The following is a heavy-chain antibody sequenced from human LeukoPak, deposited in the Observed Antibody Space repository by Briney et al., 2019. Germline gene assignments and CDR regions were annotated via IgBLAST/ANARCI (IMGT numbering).Heavy chain of an antibody. Sequence: GRSLRLSCAASGFTFSSYAMHWVRQAPGKGLEWVAVISFDGSNKYYADSVKGRFTISRDNSKNTLYLQMNSLRAEDTAVYYCATPKKQWHIFDYWGQGTLVTVSS. J-gene: IGHJ4*02. D-gene: IGHD6-19*01. V-gene: IGHV3-30*04. CDR2: ISFDGSNK. CDR1: GFTFSSYA. CDR3: ATPKKQWHIFDY.